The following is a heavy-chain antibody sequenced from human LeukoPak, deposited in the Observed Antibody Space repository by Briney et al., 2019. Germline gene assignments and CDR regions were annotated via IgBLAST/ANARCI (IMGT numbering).Heavy chain of an antibody. J-gene: IGHJ6*02. D-gene: IGHD5-24*01. V-gene: IGHV1-69*13. Sequence: SVKVSCKASGYIFTDYDISWVRQAPGQGLEWMGGIIPIFGTANYAQKFQGRVTITADESTSTAYMELSSLRSEDTAVYYCARHKSPPPTATYYYYGMDVWGQGTTVTVSS. CDR3: ARHKSPPPTATYYYYGMDV. CDR1: GYIFTDYD. CDR2: IIPIFGTA.